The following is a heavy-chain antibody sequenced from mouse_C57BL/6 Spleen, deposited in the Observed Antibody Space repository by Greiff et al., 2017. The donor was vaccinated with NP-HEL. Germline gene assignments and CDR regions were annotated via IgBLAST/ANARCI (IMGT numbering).Heavy chain of an antibody. D-gene: IGHD1-1*01. V-gene: IGHV14-4*01. CDR1: GFNIKDDY. CDR3: TRDTTVVGEFAY. CDR2: IDPENGDT. Sequence: VQLQQSGAELVRPGASVKLSCTASGFNIKDDYMHWVKQRPEQGLEWIGWIDPENGDTEYASKFQGKATITADTSSNTAYLQLSSLTSEDTAVYYCTRDTTVVGEFAYWGQGTLVTVSA. J-gene: IGHJ3*01.